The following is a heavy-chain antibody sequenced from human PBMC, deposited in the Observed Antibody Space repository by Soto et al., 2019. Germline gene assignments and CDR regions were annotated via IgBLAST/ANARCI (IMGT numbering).Heavy chain of an antibody. CDR2: INPSSGGT. CDR3: ARGRRITMIVGRWHYYYGMDV. V-gene: IGHV1-2*02. Sequence: ASVKVSCKASGYTFTGYYMHWVRQAPGQGLEWMGWINPSSGGTNYAQKFQGRVTMTRDTSISTAYMELSSLRSDDTAVYYCARGRRITMIVGRWHYYYGMDVWGQGTTVTVSS. J-gene: IGHJ6*02. D-gene: IGHD3-22*01. CDR1: GYTFTGYY.